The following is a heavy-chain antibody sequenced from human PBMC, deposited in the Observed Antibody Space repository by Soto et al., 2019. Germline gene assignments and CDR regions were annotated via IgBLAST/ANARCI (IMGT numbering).Heavy chain of an antibody. Sequence: SVKVSCKASGFTFTSSAMQWVRQARGQRLEWIGWIVVGSGNTNYAQKFQERVSITRDMSTRTAYMELSSLRSEDTAVYYCASTQYGGNSSGAFDIWGQGTMVTVSS. CDR1: GFTFTSSA. CDR2: IVVGSGNT. J-gene: IGHJ3*02. CDR3: ASTQYGGNSSGAFDI. V-gene: IGHV1-58*02. D-gene: IGHD2-21*02.